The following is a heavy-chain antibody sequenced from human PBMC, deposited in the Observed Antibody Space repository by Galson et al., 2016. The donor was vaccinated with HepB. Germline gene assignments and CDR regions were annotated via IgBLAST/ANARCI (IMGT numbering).Heavy chain of an antibody. CDR3: AKGQVGATPGDH. J-gene: IGHJ4*02. CDR2: ISITDGRA. Sequence: SLRLSCAASGFTFSSFGMTWVRQAPGKGLEWVSAISITDGRAYYADSVKGRFTISRDNSKNTLYPQMNNLRADDTAVYYCAKGQVGATPGDHWGQGTLVTVSS. D-gene: IGHD1-26*01. CDR1: GFTFSSFG. V-gene: IGHV3-23*01.